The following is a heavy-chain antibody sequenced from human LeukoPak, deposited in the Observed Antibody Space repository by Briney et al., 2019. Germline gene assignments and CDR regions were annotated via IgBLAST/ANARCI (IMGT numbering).Heavy chain of an antibody. J-gene: IGHJ4*02. CDR2: ISPGGGTT. CDR1: GFAFGSEA. D-gene: IGHD6-19*01. CDR3: AKMGLKQWPYNYFDY. Sequence: GGSLRLSCAVSGFAFGSEAMSWVRQSPARGLEWVASISPGGGTTYYADYVKGRFTISRDNSKNSLFVQMNSLRAEDTAVYFCAKMGLKQWPYNYFDYWGQGTLVTVSS. V-gene: IGHV3-23*01.